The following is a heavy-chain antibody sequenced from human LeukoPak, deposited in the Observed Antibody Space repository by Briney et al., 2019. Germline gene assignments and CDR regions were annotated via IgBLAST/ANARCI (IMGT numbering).Heavy chain of an antibody. J-gene: IGHJ5*02. D-gene: IGHD2-15*01. CDR3: ARDPRYCSGGSCRIDP. Sequence: GGSLRLSCAASGVTFSSYSMNWVREAPGKGVEWGSSISSSSSYIYYADSVKGRFTISRDNAKNSLYLQMNSLRAEDTAVYYCARDPRYCSGGSCRIDPWGQGTLVTVSS. V-gene: IGHV3-21*01. CDR2: ISSSSSYI. CDR1: GVTFSSYS.